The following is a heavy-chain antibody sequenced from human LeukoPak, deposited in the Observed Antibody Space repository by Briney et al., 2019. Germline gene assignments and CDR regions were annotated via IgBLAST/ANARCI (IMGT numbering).Heavy chain of an antibody. V-gene: IGHV3-9*01. CDR3: ARDRGNTAMVSRGDWFDP. CDR2: ISWNSGNI. D-gene: IGHD5-18*01. CDR1: RFTFADYT. Sequence: HPGQSLRLSCAASRFTFADYTMHWVRQTPGKGLEWVSGISWNSGNIDYADSVKGRFTISRDDAKNLLYLDMNSLRAEDTAVYYCARDRGNTAMVSRGDWFDPWGQGTLVTVSS. J-gene: IGHJ5*02.